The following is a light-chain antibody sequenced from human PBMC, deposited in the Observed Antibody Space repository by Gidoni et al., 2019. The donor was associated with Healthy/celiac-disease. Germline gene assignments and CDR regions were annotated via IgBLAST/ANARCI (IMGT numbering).Light chain of an antibody. CDR2: DAS. Sequence: EIVFTQSPATLFLSPGERATLSCRASQSVSSYLAWYQQKPGQAPRLLIYDASNRATGIPARFSGSGSGTDFTLTISSLEPEDFAVYYCQQRSNWPRLTFGGGTKVEIK. CDR1: QSVSSY. J-gene: IGKJ4*01. CDR3: QQRSNWPRLT. V-gene: IGKV3-11*01.